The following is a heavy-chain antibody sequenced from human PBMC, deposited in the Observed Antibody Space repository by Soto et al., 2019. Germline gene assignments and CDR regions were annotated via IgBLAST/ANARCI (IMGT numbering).Heavy chain of an antibody. Sequence: LEPLSLTWAVDGGSFSGYDWSWISQHPGKGLEWIGEINHSGSTNYNPSLKSRVTISVDTSKNQFSLKLSSVTAADTAVYYCARVGGGKIAARPRYYYYGMDVWGQGTTVTVPS. CDR1: GGSFSGYD. J-gene: IGHJ6*02. CDR2: INHSGST. CDR3: ARVGGGKIAARPRYYYYGMDV. D-gene: IGHD6-6*01. V-gene: IGHV4-34*01.